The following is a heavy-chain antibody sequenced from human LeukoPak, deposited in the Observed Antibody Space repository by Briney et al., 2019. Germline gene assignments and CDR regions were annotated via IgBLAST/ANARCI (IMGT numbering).Heavy chain of an antibody. D-gene: IGHD7-27*01. CDR2: ISTAGDT. CDR1: GFNFSSND. Sequence: GGSLRLSCAVSGFNFSSNDMHWVRQPTGKGLEWVSGISTAGDTYYPDSVKGRFTISRKNAKSSFYLQMNSPRAGDTAVYYCASGERGFDYWGQGTLVTVSS. CDR3: ASGERGFDY. V-gene: IGHV3-13*01. J-gene: IGHJ4*02.